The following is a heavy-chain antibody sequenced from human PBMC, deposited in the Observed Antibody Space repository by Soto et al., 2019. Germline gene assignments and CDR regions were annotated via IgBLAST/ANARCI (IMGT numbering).Heavy chain of an antibody. CDR1: GGTFSSYT. J-gene: IGHJ4*02. CDR3: ARDKGGTGSPFDY. CDR2: IIPILGIA. Sequence: QVQLVQSGAEVKKPGSSVKVSCKASGGTFSSYTISWVRQAPGQGLEWMGRIIPILGIANYAQKFQGRVTITADKSTSTAYMELSSLRSEDTAVYYCARDKGGTGSPFDYWGQGTLVTDSS. D-gene: IGHD1-1*01. V-gene: IGHV1-69*08.